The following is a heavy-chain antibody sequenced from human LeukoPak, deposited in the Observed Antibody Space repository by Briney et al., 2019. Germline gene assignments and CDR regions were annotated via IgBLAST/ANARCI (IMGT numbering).Heavy chain of an antibody. Sequence: SVKVSCKASGGTFSSYAISWVRQAPGQGLEWMGRIIPILGIANYAQKFQGRVTITADKSTSTAYTELSSLRSEDTAVYYCARDRGSSGQIDYWGQGTLVTVSS. J-gene: IGHJ4*02. CDR3: ARDRGSSGQIDY. V-gene: IGHV1-69*04. CDR2: IIPILGIA. CDR1: GGTFSSYA. D-gene: IGHD6-19*01.